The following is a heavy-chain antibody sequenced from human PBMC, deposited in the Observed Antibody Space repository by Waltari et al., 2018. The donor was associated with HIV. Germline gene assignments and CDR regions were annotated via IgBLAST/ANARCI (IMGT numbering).Heavy chain of an antibody. J-gene: IGHJ4*02. CDR3: AHQGAYYDGSGSLGTDY. CDR2: ITSSAYST. V-gene: IGHV3-23*01. Sequence: EVQLLESGGGLVQPGGSLRLSCEASGFTFSSYAMSGVRQAPGKGLEWVSAITSSAYSTYYAGSVKGRFTISRDNSKSTLYLQMNSLRAEDTAVYYCAHQGAYYDGSGSLGTDYWGQGTLVTVSS. D-gene: IGHD3-22*01. CDR1: GFTFSSYA.